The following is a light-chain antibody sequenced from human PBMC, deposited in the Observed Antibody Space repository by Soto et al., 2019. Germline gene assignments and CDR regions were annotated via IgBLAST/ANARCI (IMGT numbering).Light chain of an antibody. Sequence: QSVLTQPPSVSGATGQRVTISGTGSSSNIGAGYDLHWYQQLPGTAPKLLIYGNSNRPSGVPDRFSGSKSVTSASLAITGLQAEDEADYYCQSYDSSLSGNVVFGGGTKLTVL. CDR2: GNS. CDR3: QSYDSSLSGNVV. J-gene: IGLJ2*01. CDR1: SSNIGAGYD. V-gene: IGLV1-40*01.